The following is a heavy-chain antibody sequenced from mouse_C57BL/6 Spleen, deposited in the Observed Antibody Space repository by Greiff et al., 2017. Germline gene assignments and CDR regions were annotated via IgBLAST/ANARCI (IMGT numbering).Heavy chain of an antibody. D-gene: IGHD3-2*02. J-gene: IGHJ2*01. CDR3: ARSGPLDSSGPYFDY. Sequence: VQLQQSGPELVKPGASVKISCKASGYTFTDYYMNWVKQSHGKSLEWIGDINPNNGGTSYNQKFKGKATLTVDKSSSTAYMELRSLTSEDSAVXYCARSGPLDSSGPYFDYWGQGTTLTVSS. CDR1: GYTFTDYY. V-gene: IGHV1-26*01. CDR2: INPNNGGT.